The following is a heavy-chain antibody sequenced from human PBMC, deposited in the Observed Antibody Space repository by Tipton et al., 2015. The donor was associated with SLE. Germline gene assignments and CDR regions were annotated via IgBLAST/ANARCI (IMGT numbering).Heavy chain of an antibody. CDR1: GDSVSSNSAA. J-gene: IGHJ4*02. Sequence: GLVKPSQTLSLTCAISGDSVSSNSAAWNWIRQSPSRGLEWLGRTFYRSKWFNDYVLSVKSRMTINPDTSKNQFSLQLDSVTPEDTAVYYCARIHSGDDNHVSYFDHWGQGTLVTVSS. V-gene: IGHV6-1*01. CDR2: TFYRSKWFN. CDR3: ARIHSGDDNHVSYFDH. D-gene: IGHD5-12*01.